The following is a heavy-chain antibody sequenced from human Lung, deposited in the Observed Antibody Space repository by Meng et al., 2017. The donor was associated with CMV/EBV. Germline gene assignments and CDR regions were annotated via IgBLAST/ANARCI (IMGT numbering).Heavy chain of an antibody. D-gene: IGHD2-2*01. CDR3: AAQRFVPTAPFDY. CDR1: GGSIDSGHYF. Sequence: VSGGSIDSGHYFWSWLRQHPGQGLVYLGYIYYGGRTYSSPSLTSRATISVDTSKEQFSLKLNSVTAADTAVYYCAAQRFVPTAPFDYWGQGALVTVSS. V-gene: IGHV4-31*02. CDR2: IYYGGRT. J-gene: IGHJ4*02.